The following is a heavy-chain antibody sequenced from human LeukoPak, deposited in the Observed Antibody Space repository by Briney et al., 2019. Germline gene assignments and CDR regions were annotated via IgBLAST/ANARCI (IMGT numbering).Heavy chain of an antibody. V-gene: IGHV3-23*01. Sequence: GGSLRLSCAGSGFTFSTYGMTWVRQAPGKGLEWVSAISGSGGSIYYADSVKGRFTISRDNSKNTLFLQMNSLRAEDTAVYYCARDRIAAAGTFDYWGQGTLVTVSS. CDR2: ISGSGGSI. D-gene: IGHD6-13*01. J-gene: IGHJ4*02. CDR1: GFTFSTYG. CDR3: ARDRIAAAGTFDY.